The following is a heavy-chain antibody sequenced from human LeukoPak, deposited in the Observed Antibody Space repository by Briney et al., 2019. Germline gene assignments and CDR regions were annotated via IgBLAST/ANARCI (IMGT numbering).Heavy chain of an antibody. Sequence: SETLSLTCTVSGYSISYGYYWSWVRRSPGKGLEWIASIFQSGSTYYTPSLQSRVTISVDTSKNQFSLKLSSVTAADTAVYYCARIYSSGWYLIEEFDYWGQGTLVTVSS. V-gene: IGHV4-38-2*02. J-gene: IGHJ4*02. CDR1: GYSISYGYY. CDR3: ARIYSSGWYLIEEFDY. D-gene: IGHD6-19*01. CDR2: IFQSGST.